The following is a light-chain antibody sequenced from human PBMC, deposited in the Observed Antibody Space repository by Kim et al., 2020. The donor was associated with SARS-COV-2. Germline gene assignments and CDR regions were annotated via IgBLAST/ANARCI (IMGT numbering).Light chain of an antibody. Sequence: ELTQPPSASGIPGQRVTISCSGSSSNIGSNTVNWYQQFPGTAPQLLIDTDDRRPSGVSDRVSCSKSGTSASLAISALRSEDEADYYCATWDDSLDVWMFGGGTQLTVL. CDR3: ATWDDSLDVWM. CDR2: TDD. CDR1: SSNIGSNT. V-gene: IGLV1-44*01. J-gene: IGLJ3*02.